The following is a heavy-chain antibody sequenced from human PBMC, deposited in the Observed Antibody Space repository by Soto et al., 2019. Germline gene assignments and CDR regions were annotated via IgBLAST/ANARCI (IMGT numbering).Heavy chain of an antibody. V-gene: IGHV4-31*03. CDR1: GGSISSGGYY. CDR3: ARDRVVVTQQHWFDP. Sequence: QVQLQESGPGLVKPSQTLSLTCTVSGGSISSGGYYWSWIRQHPGKGREWIGYIYYSGSTYYNPSLKSRVTIXXDXSXXQFSLKLSSVTAADTAVYYCARDRVVVTQQHWFDPWGQGTLVTVSS. D-gene: IGHD2-2*01. J-gene: IGHJ5*02. CDR2: IYYSGST.